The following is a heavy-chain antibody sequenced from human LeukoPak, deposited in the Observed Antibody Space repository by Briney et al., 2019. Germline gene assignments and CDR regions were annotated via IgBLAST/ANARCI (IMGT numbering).Heavy chain of an antibody. CDR2: ISWNSGSI. Sequence: GGSLRLSCAASGFTFSDYAMHWVRQAPGKGLEWVAGISWNSGSIGYAGSVEGRFTISRDNAKNSLYLQMNSLRAEDMALYYCAKDLGFYYFYYYMDVWGKGTTVTVSS. J-gene: IGHJ6*03. V-gene: IGHV3-9*03. CDR3: AKDLGFYYFYYYMDV. CDR1: GFTFSDYA. D-gene: IGHD3-16*01.